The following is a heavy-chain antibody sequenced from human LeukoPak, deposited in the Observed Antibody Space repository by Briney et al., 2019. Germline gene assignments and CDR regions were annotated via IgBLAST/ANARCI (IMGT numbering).Heavy chain of an antibody. CDR1: GGSFSGYY. V-gene: IGHV4-34*01. J-gene: IGHJ6*03. D-gene: IGHD3-10*01. CDR3: ARRATGWFGEKNYYYMDV. CDR2: INHSGSN. Sequence: PSETLSLTCAVYGGSFSGYYWSWIRQPPGKGLEWIGEINHSGSNNYNPSLKSRVTISVDTSKNQFSLKLSSVTAADTAVYYCARRATGWFGEKNYYYMDVWGKGTTVTISS.